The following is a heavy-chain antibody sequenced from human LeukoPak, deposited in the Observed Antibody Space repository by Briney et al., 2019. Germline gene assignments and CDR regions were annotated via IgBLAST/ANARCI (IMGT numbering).Heavy chain of an antibody. V-gene: IGHV4-39*01. J-gene: IGHJ6*03. CDR3: AVVAATSRYYYYYYYMDV. D-gene: IGHD2-15*01. CDR2: IYYHGST. CDR1: GGSLSSSSYY. Sequence: KPSETLSLTCTVSGGSLSSSSYYRGWNRQPPREGLEWVGSIYYHGSTYYNPSLKRRVTISVYTSKNQFSLKLSSVTAADTAVYYCAVVAATSRYYYYYYYMDVWGKGTTVTVSS.